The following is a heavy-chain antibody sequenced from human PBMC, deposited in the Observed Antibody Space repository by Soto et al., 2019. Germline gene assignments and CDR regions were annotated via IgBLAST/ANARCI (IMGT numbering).Heavy chain of an antibody. Sequence: QVQLQESGPGLVKPSQTLSLTCTVSGVSISNDVYYWTWIRQYPGKGLEWVGYIYYTGSTYCNPSLTSRVMMSVDTSKNQFSLKLSSVTAADTAVYYCARQEYGDYVFLDYWGQGTLVTVSS. CDR3: ARQEYGDYVFLDY. CDR2: IYYTGST. J-gene: IGHJ4*02. V-gene: IGHV4-31*03. CDR1: GVSISNDVYY. D-gene: IGHD4-17*01.